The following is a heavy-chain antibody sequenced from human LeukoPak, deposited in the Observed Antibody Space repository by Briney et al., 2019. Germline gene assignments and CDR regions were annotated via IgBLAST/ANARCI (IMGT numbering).Heavy chain of an antibody. J-gene: IGHJ4*02. CDR1: GFTFDDYA. V-gene: IGHV3-9*01. Sequence: GGSLRLSCAASGFTFDDYAMHWVRHAPGKGLEWVSGISWNSGSIGYADSVKGRFTISRDNAKNSLYLQMNSLRAEDTALYYCAKGGEVVVPAALENWGQGTLVTVSS. CDR2: ISWNSGSI. CDR3: AKGGEVVVPAALEN. D-gene: IGHD2-2*01.